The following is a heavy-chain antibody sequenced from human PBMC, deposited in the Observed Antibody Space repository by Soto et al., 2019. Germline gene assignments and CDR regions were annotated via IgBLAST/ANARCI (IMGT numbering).Heavy chain of an antibody. J-gene: IGHJ4*02. D-gene: IGHD3-10*01. Sequence: QVQLVQSGAEVKKPGASVKVSCKASGYTFTNYAMHWVRQAPGQRLEWMGWINAGNGNTKYSQKFXDRVTITRDTSASTAYMDLSSLRSEDTAVYYCARGVGQFDYWGQGTLVTVSS. CDR2: INAGNGNT. CDR1: GYTFTNYA. V-gene: IGHV1-3*01. CDR3: ARGVGQFDY.